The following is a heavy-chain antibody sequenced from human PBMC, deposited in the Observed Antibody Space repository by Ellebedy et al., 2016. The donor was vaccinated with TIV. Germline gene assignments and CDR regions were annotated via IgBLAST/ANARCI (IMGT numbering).Heavy chain of an antibody. CDR1: GFTFSSYA. Sequence: GESLKISCAASGFTFSSYAMSWVRQAPGKGLEWVSAISGSGGSTYYADSVKGRFTISRDNSKNTLYLQMNSLRAEDTAVYYCARGRLLWFETNWFDPWGQGTLVTVSS. D-gene: IGHD3-10*01. CDR3: ARGRLLWFETNWFDP. V-gene: IGHV3-23*01. CDR2: ISGSGGST. J-gene: IGHJ5*02.